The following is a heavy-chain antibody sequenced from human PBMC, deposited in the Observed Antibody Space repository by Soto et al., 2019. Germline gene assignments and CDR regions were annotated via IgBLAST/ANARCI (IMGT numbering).Heavy chain of an antibody. CDR3: ARDIRGFSRAFDY. J-gene: IGHJ4*02. CDR2: IYSSGNT. CDR1: GDSVSSDNYY. Sequence: SETLSLTCTVSGDSVSSDNYYWAWIRQPPGKGLEWIGYIYSSGNTNYNPSLKSRVTISLDTSSNQFSLKLTSVTAADTAVYYCARDIRGFSRAFDYWGQGTLVTVSS. D-gene: IGHD5-18*01. V-gene: IGHV4-61*01.